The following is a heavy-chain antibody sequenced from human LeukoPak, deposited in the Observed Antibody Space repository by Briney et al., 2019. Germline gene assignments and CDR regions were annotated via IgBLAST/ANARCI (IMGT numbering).Heavy chain of an antibody. J-gene: IGHJ6*03. CDR2: IYSGGST. CDR3: AKDSTMVRGVSYYYYYYMDV. D-gene: IGHD3-10*01. Sequence: PGGSLRLSCAASGFTVSSNYMSWVRQAPGKGLEWVSVIYSGGSTYYADSVKGRFTISRDNSKNTLYLQMNSLRAEDTAVYYCAKDSTMVRGVSYYYYYYMDVWGKGTTVTVSS. CDR1: GFTVSSNY. V-gene: IGHV3-53*05.